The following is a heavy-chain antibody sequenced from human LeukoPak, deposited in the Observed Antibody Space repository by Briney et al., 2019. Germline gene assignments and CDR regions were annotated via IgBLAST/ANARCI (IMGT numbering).Heavy chain of an antibody. J-gene: IGHJ4*02. CDR2: INPNSGDT. D-gene: IGHD6-25*01. V-gene: IGHV1-2*02. CDR3: ARGSSAAAESYFDS. CDR1: GYIFTGYY. Sequence: ASVKVSCKASGYIFTGYYMHWVRQAPGQGLEWMGWINPNSGDTNYAQKFQGRVTMTRDTSISTAYMELSRLRSDDTAIYYCARGSSAAAESYFDSWGQGTLVTVSS.